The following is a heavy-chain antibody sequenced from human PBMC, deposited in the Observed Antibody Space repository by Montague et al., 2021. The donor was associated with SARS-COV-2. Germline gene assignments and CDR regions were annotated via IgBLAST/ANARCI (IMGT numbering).Heavy chain of an antibody. Sequence: SETLSLTCTVSGGSISSSSYYWGWIRQPPGKGLEWIGSIYYSGSTYYNPSLKSRVTISVDTSKNQFSLKLSSVTAADTAVYYCARDGSLRFEILIGPRHYYYGMDGWAKGPRSPSP. CDR2: IYYSGST. CDR1: GGSISSSSYY. CDR3: ARDGSLRFEILIGPRHYYYGMDG. V-gene: IGHV4-39*07. J-gene: IGHJ6*02. D-gene: IGHD3-9*01.